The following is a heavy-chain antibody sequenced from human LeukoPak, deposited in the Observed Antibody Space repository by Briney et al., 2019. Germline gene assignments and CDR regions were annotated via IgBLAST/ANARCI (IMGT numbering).Heavy chain of an antibody. J-gene: IGHJ4*02. Sequence: PGGSLRLSCAASGFTFSSSAMSWVRQAPGKGLEWVSAISNNGGYTYYADSVQGRFTISRDNSKSTLCLQMNSLRAEDTAVYYCARRYFDYWGQGTLVTVSS. CDR3: ARRYFDY. V-gene: IGHV3-23*01. CDR1: GFTFSSSA. CDR2: ISNNGGYT.